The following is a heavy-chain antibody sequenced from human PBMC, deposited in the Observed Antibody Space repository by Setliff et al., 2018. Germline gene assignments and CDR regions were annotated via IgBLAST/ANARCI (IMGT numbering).Heavy chain of an antibody. CDR2: INHSGST. J-gene: IGHJ6*03. D-gene: IGHD6-19*01. Sequence: PSETLSLTCAVYGGSFSGYYWGWIRQPPGTGLEWIGEINHSGSTNYNPSLKSRVTISIDTSKNQFSLKLNSVTAADTAVYYCVRTDYSDGRYSMDVWGKGTTVTVSS. V-gene: IGHV4-34*01. CDR1: GGSFSGYY. CDR3: VRTDYSDGRYSMDV.